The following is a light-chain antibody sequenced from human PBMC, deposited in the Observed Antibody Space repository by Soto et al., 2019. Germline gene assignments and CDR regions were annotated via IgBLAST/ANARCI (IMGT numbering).Light chain of an antibody. J-gene: IGLJ1*01. CDR3: GTWDDSLVIYV. Sequence: QSVLTQPPSVYAAPEQRVTISCSGTCNNIGDNYVSWYQHLPGTAPKLVVYYNYRRPSELPGRFSGSKSGTSATLVITGLQSGDEADYYRGTWDDSLVIYVFWTGTKVTVL. CDR2: YNY. CDR1: CNNIGDNY. V-gene: IGLV1-51*01.